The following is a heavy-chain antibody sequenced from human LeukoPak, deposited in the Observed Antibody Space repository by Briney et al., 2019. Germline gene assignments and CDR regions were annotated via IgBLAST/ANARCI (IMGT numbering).Heavy chain of an antibody. CDR3: ARGSGWDHFDN. V-gene: IGHV3-7*03. D-gene: IGHD6-19*01. CDR2: IKHDGSEK. J-gene: IGHJ4*02. CDR1: GFTFSSYW. Sequence: GGSLRLSCAASGFTFSSYWMSWVRQTPRIGLEWVANIKHDGSEKHYADSVKGRVTISRDNAKNSLYLQMNSLGAEDTALYYCARGSGWDHFDNWGQGTLVTVSS.